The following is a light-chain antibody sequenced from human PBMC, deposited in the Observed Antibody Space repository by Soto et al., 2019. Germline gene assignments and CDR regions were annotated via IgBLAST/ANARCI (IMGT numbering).Light chain of an antibody. CDR1: SSDVGGYNF. Sequence: QSALTQPPSASASPGQSVTISCTGTSSDVGGYNFVSWYQQHPGKAPKLMIYEVTKRPSGVPDRFSCSKSGNTASLTVSGRQGDDEADYYCTSYAGSNIPLLFGGGTKVTVL. CDR3: TSYAGSNIPLL. CDR2: EVT. V-gene: IGLV2-8*01. J-gene: IGLJ2*01.